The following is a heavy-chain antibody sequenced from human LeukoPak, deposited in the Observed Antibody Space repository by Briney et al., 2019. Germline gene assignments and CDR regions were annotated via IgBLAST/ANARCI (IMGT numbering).Heavy chain of an antibody. CDR2: INANGNT. D-gene: IGHD3-22*01. J-gene: IGHJ4*02. Sequence: ASVKVSCKASGYNFIASALHWVRQAPGQRLEWMGWINANGNTKYSEKFQGRVTITRDTSASAAYMEVSSLRSEDTAVYYCARGREANYYDSSYYFGYWGQGTLVTVSS. V-gene: IGHV1-3*01. CDR3: ARGREANYYDSSYYFGY. CDR1: GYNFIASA.